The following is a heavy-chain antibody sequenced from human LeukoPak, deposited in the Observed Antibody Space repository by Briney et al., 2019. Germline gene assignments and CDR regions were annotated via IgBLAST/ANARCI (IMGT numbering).Heavy chain of an antibody. V-gene: IGHV1-18*01. CDR3: AREHCSSTSCYAYYYGMDV. J-gene: IGHJ6*02. CDR2: ISAYNGNT. Sequence: ASVKVSCKASGYTFTSYGISRVRQAPGQGLEWMGWISAYNGNTNYAQKLQGRVTMTTDTSTSTAYMELRSLRSDDTAVYYCAREHCSSTSCYAYYYGMDVWGQGTTVTVSS. CDR1: GYTFTSYG. D-gene: IGHD2-2*01.